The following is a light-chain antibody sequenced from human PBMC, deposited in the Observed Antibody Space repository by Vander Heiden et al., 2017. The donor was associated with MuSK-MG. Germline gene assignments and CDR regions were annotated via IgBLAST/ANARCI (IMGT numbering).Light chain of an antibody. CDR2: DDS. CDR3: QVWDSSSEGV. J-gene: IGLJ3*02. CDR1: NIGSKS. V-gene: IGLV3-21*02. Sequence: SYVLTQPPSVSVAPGQTARITCGGNNIGSKSVHWYQQKPGHAPVLGVEDDSDRHSGIPERVAASNSGTTETPTTSRVEAWDEAAEDCQVWDSSSEGVFGGGTKLTVL.